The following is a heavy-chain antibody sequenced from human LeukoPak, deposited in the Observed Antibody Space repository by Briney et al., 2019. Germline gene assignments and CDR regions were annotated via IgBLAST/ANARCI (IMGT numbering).Heavy chain of an antibody. CDR1: GYTFTSYD. Sequence: ASVKVSCKASGYTFTSYDINWVRQATGQGLEWMGWMNPNSGNTGYAQKFQGRVTITRNTSISTAYMELSSLRSEDTAVYYCARGSPYYDFWSALRHGYYYYYMDVWGKGTTVTVSS. V-gene: IGHV1-8*03. CDR3: ARGSPYYDFWSALRHGYYYYYMDV. J-gene: IGHJ6*03. D-gene: IGHD3-3*01. CDR2: MNPNSGNT.